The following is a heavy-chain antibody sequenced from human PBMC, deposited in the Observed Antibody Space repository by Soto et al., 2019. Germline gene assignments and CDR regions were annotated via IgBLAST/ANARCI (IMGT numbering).Heavy chain of an antibody. CDR3: ASSSKTTITGIDY. Sequence: ASVKVSCKASGYTFTSYAMHWVRQAPGQRLEWMGWINAGNGNTKYSQKFQGRVTITRDTSASTAYMELSSLRSEDSAVYYCASSSKTTITGIDYWGQGTLVTVSS. V-gene: IGHV1-3*01. D-gene: IGHD5-12*01. CDR1: GYTFTSYA. J-gene: IGHJ4*02. CDR2: INAGNGNT.